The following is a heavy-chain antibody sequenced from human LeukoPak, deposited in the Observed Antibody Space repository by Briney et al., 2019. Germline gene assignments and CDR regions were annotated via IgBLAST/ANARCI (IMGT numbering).Heavy chain of an antibody. J-gene: IGHJ5*02. D-gene: IGHD3-22*01. Sequence: ASVKVSCKASGYTFTSYGISWVRQAPGQGLEWMGWISAYNGNTNYAQKLQGRVTMTTDTSTSTAYMELRSLRSDDTAVYYCARWLARYDSRGTSYLFDPWGQGTLVTVSS. CDR1: GYTFTSYG. CDR2: ISAYNGNT. V-gene: IGHV1-18*01. CDR3: ARWLARYDSRGTSYLFDP.